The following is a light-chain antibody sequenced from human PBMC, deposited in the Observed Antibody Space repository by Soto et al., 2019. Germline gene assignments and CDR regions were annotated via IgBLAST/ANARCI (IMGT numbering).Light chain of an antibody. V-gene: IGLV3-21*02. CDR2: DDS. CDR3: QVWDSNSVYV. Sequence: SYERAHPPSVSLAPGHTARITCGGNNIGNKRVHWYQQKPGQAPVLVVYDDSDRPSGIPERFSGSNSGNTATLSISRVEAGDEADHYCQVWDSNSVYVFGTGTKVTVL. J-gene: IGLJ1*01. CDR1: NIGNKR.